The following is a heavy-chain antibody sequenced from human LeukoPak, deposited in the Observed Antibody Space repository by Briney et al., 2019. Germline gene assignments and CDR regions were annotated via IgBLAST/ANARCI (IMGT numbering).Heavy chain of an antibody. D-gene: IGHD6-13*01. CDR1: GFTFSSYA. CDR3: ARVSIAAAYAFDI. V-gene: IGHV3-64*01. J-gene: IGHJ3*02. Sequence: GGSLRLSCAASGFTFSSYAMHWVRQAPGKGLEYVSAISSNGGSTYYANSVKGRFTISRDNSKNTLYLQMGSLRAEDMAVYYCARVSIAAAYAFDIWGQGTMVTVSS. CDR2: ISSNGGST.